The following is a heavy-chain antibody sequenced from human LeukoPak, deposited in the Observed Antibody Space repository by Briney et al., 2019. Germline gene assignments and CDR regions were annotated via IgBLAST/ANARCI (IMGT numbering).Heavy chain of an antibody. CDR1: GYSFTSYW. J-gene: IGHJ5*02. Sequence: GESLKISCKGSGYSFTSYWISWVRQMPGKGLEWMEIIYPGDSDTRYSPSFQGQVTISADKSISTAYLQWSSLKASDTAMYYCARRHEGYCSGGSCYWFDPWGQGTLVTVSS. V-gene: IGHV5-51*01. CDR2: IYPGDSDT. D-gene: IGHD2-15*01. CDR3: ARRHEGYCSGGSCYWFDP.